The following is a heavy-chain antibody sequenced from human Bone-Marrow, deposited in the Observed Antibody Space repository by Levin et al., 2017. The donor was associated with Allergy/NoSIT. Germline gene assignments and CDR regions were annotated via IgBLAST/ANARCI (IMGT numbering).Heavy chain of an antibody. CDR2: ISGSGGPT. Sequence: QPGGSLRLSCAASGFRFNDYAMSWVRQAPGKGLEWVSAISGSGGPTYYADSVKGRFTLSRDNSKNTLYLQMNSLSAEDTAVYFCAKDRGKGAASRPTSWGQGTLVTVSS. D-gene: IGHD6-13*01. V-gene: IGHV3-23*01. CDR3: AKDRGKGAASRPTS. CDR1: GFRFNDYA. J-gene: IGHJ5*02.